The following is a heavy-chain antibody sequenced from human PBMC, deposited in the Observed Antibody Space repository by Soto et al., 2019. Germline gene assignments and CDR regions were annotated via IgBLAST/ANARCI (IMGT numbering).Heavy chain of an antibody. CDR3: ARVRSYSYGQGYGMDV. CDR1: GFTFSTYS. D-gene: IGHD5-18*01. CDR2: ISSSRGYI. J-gene: IGHJ6*02. Sequence: EVQLVESGGGLVKPGGSLRLSCAASGFTFSTYSMNWVRQAPGKGLEWVPSISSSRGYIYYADSVKGRFTISRDDAKNSLPLQMNSLRAEDTAVYYCARVRSYSYGQGYGMDVWGQGTKVTVSS. V-gene: IGHV3-21*01.